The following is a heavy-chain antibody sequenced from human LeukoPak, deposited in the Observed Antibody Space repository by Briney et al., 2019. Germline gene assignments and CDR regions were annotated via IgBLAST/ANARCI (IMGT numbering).Heavy chain of an antibody. D-gene: IGHD4-17*01. CDR2: MNPNSGNT. J-gene: IGHJ6*03. V-gene: IGHV1-8*01. CDR1: GYTFTSYD. Sequence: ASVKVSCKDSGYTFTSYDINWVRQATGQGLEWMGWMNPNSGNTGYAQKFQGRVTMTRNTSISTAYMELSSLRSEDTAVYYCARSGDGDRNYYYYHYMDVWGKGTTVTVSS. CDR3: ARSGDGDRNYYYYHYMDV.